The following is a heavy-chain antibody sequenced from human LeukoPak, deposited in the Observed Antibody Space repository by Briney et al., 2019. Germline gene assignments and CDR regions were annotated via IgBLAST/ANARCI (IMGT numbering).Heavy chain of an antibody. CDR3: ARELERRRGYFDY. V-gene: IGHV3-21*01. CDR2: ISSSSSYI. J-gene: IGHJ4*02. D-gene: IGHD1-1*01. CDR1: GFTFSSYS. Sequence: GGSLRLSCAASGFTFSSYSMNWVRQAPGKGLEWVSSISSSSSYIYYADSVKGRFTISRDNAKNSLYLQMNSLRAEDTAVYYWARELERRRGYFDYGGQGTLVTVSS.